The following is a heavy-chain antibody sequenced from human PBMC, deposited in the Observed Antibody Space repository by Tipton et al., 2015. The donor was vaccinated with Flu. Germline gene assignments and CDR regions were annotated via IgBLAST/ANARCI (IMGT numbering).Heavy chain of an antibody. Sequence: VQLVQFGAEVKKSGESLRISCKGSGYSFSDHWIGWVRQTPEKGLEWMGVIYPADSNTEYSPSFQGHVTISVDKSIGTAYLQWSSLKASDTAIYYCARHSASILEWISPSYYYYYAVDVWGQGTTVTVSS. CDR2: IYPADSNT. V-gene: IGHV5-51*01. D-gene: IGHD3-3*01. CDR1: GYSFSDHW. CDR3: ARHSASILEWISPSYYYYYAVDV. J-gene: IGHJ6*02.